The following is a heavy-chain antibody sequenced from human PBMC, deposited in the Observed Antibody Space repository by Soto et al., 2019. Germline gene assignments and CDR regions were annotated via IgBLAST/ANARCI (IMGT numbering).Heavy chain of an antibody. J-gene: IGHJ6*02. CDR2: IDASGNS. CDR1: GDSISSYY. V-gene: IGHV4-4*07. D-gene: IGHD6-13*01. Sequence: PSETLSLTCTVSGDSISSYYWNWIRQPAGKGLEWIGRIDASGNSNYNPSLKSRVTMSVDTSKKQFSLKVTSVTAAVTAVYYCARYSSNWFQTEGMDVWGQGTTVTVSS. CDR3: ARYSSNWFQTEGMDV.